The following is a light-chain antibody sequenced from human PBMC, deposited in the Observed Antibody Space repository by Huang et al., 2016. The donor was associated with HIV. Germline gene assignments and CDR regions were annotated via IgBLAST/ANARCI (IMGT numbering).Light chain of an antibody. CDR3: QQFGSSPPYS. V-gene: IGKV3-20*01. Sequence: EIVLTQSPDTLSLSPGERATVSCRASQSVTRNYLAWYQQRPGQAPKRLIYGASTRATGIPDRCSGSGSGTDFTLTISRLAPEDFAVYYCQQFGSSPPYSFGQGTKLEIK. CDR2: GAS. CDR1: QSVTRNY. J-gene: IGKJ2*03.